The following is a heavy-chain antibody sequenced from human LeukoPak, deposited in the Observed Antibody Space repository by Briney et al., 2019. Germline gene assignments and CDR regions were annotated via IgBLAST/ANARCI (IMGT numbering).Heavy chain of an antibody. CDR1: GYTFTDYS. Sequence: ASVKVSCKASGYTFTDYSIHWVRQAPGQGLEWMGSINPKSDVTNYPQKFRGRVTMTRDTSLSSGYMELTRLTSDDTAIYFCARKYLGKSDNWYFYFYGLDAWGQGTAVTVSS. D-gene: IGHD5-24*01. CDR2: INPKSDVT. J-gene: IGHJ6*02. V-gene: IGHV1-2*02. CDR3: ARKYLGKSDNWYFYFYGLDA.